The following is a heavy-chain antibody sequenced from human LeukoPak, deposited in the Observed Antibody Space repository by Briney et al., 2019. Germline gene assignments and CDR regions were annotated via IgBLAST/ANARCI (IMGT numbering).Heavy chain of an antibody. J-gene: IGHJ5*02. CDR3: ARDLSMVKGGHWFDP. CDR1: GYTFTSYG. D-gene: IGHD3-10*01. CDR2: ISAYNGNT. Sequence: GASVKVSCKASGYTFTSYGISWVRQAPGQGLEWMGWISAYNGNTNYAQKLQGRVTMTTDTSTSTAYMELRSLRSDDTAVYYCARDLSMVKGGHWFDPWGQGTLVTVSS. V-gene: IGHV1-18*01.